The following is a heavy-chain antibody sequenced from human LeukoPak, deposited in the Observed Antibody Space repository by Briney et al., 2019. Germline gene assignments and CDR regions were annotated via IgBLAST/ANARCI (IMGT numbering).Heavy chain of an antibody. D-gene: IGHD3-10*01. V-gene: IGHV3-23*01. CDR2: ISGSGGST. J-gene: IGHJ3*02. CDR3: AKNDPYGSGSYYSAFDI. Sequence: PGGSLRLSCAASGFTFSSYAMSWVRQAPGKGLEWVSAISGSGGSTYYADSVKGRFTISRDNSKNTLYLQMNSLRAEDTAVYYCAKNDPYGSGSYYSAFDIWGQGTMVTVSS. CDR1: GFTFSSYA.